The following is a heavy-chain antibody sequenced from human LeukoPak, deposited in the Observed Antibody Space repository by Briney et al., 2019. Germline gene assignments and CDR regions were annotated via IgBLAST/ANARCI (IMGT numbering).Heavy chain of an antibody. CDR3: ARSSHYDILTGYSEEDAFDI. V-gene: IGHV3-53*01. D-gene: IGHD3-9*01. J-gene: IGHJ3*02. CDR1: GFTVSSNY. Sequence: AGGSLRLSCAASGFTVSSNYMSWVRQAPGKGLEWVSVIYSGGSTDYADSVKGRFTISRDNSKNTLYLQMNSLKVEDTAVYYCARSSHYDILTGYSEEDAFDIGGQGTMVTVSS. CDR2: IYSGGST.